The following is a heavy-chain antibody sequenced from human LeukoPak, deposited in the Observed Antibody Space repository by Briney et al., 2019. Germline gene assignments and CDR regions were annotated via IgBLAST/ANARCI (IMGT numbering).Heavy chain of an antibody. CDR1: GFTFSSYA. V-gene: IGHV3-30*04. J-gene: IGHJ4*02. D-gene: IGHD3-10*01. CDR3: AREFLNYYGSTRNTYFDY. CDR2: ISYDGSNK. Sequence: PGGSLRLSCAASGFTFSSYAMHWVRQAPGKGLEWVAVISYDGSNKYYADSVKGRFTISRGNSKNTLYLQMNSLRAEDTAVYYCAREFLNYYGSTRNTYFDYWGQGTLVTVSS.